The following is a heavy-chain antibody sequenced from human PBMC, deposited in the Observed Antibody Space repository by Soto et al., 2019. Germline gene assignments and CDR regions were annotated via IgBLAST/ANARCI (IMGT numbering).Heavy chain of an antibody. V-gene: IGHV3-30-3*01. Sequence: QVQLVESGGGVVQPGRSLRLSCAASGFTFSSYAMHWVRQAPGKGLEWVAVISYDGSNKYYADSVKGRFTISRDNSKNTLYLQMKSLRAEDTAVYYCAREGVLSHVYYYYGMDVWGQGTTVTVSS. CDR2: ISYDGSNK. D-gene: IGHD3-16*02. J-gene: IGHJ6*02. CDR1: GFTFSSYA. CDR3: AREGVLSHVYYYYGMDV.